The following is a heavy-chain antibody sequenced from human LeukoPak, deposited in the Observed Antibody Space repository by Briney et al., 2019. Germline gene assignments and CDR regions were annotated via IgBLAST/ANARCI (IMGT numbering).Heavy chain of an antibody. CDR2: ISPKNGNT. J-gene: IGHJ5*02. D-gene: IGHD2-15*01. CDR3: ARDSEYLLKYWFDT. V-gene: IGHV1-18*01. Sequence: ASEKVSCKASGYTFNNYGVSWVRQAPGQGLEWVGWISPKNGNTNYAQKLLGRVTMTTDTSTNTAYMELRSLSFDDTAVYYCARDSEYLLKYWFDTWGQGTLVTVSS. CDR1: GYTFNNYG.